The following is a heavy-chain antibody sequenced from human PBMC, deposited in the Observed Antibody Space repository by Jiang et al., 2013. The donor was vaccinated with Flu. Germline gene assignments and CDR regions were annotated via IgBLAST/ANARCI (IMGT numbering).Heavy chain of an antibody. Sequence: GSGLVKPSETLSLTCTVSGGSISSSSYYWGWIRQPPGKGLEWIGSIYYSGSTYYNPSLKSRVTISVDTSKNQFSLKLSSVTAADTAVYYCARLPDRGSDPQKSLFDPWGQGTLVTVSS. CDR3: ARLPDRGSDPQKSLFDP. CDR1: GGSISSSSYY. V-gene: IGHV4-39*01. D-gene: IGHD3-10*01. J-gene: IGHJ5*02. CDR2: IYYSGST.